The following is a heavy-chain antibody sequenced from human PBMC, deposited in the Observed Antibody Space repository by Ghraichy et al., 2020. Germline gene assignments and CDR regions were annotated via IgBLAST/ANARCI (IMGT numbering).Heavy chain of an antibody. Sequence: GGSLRLSCAASGFTFGSHWMHWVRQAPGKGLVWVSHIAPDGSAMGYADSVKGRFSVSRDNAQSTLYLQMDSLRVEDTALYYCVRYSWTVGAGCHDPWGQGTRVNDSS. V-gene: IGHV3-74*01. CDR3: VRYSWTVGAGCHDP. CDR2: IAPDGSAM. CDR1: GFTFGSHW. D-gene: IGHD2-8*02. J-gene: IGHJ5*02.